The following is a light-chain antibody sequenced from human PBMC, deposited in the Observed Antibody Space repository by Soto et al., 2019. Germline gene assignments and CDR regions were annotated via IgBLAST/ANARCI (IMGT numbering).Light chain of an antibody. CDR3: LQYNSYFT. V-gene: IGKV1-5*03. J-gene: IGKJ2*01. CDR2: KAS. Sequence: DIQMTQSPSTLSASVGDRVTITCRASQSISSWLAWYQQKPGKAPKLLIYKASSLESGVPSRFSGSGSGTEFSLIISSLQPDDFATYYCLQYNSYFTFGQGTKLEIK. CDR1: QSISSW.